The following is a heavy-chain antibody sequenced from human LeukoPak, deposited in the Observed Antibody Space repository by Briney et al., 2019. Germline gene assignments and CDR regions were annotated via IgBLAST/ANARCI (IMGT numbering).Heavy chain of an antibody. CDR2: IYPGDFDT. CDR3: ARLTSSYVEY. J-gene: IGHJ4*02. CDR1: GYSFTNYW. Sequence: GESLKISCKASGYSFTNYWIGWVRQIPGKGLEWMGIIYPGDFDTRYNPSFQGRVTSSADKSISTAYLQWSSLEASDTAIYYCARLTSSYVEYWGQGTQVTVSS. D-gene: IGHD2-2*01. V-gene: IGHV5-51*01.